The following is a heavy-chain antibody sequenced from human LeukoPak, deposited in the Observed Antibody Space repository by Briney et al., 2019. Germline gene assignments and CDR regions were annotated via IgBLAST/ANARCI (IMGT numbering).Heavy chain of an antibody. J-gene: IGHJ4*02. V-gene: IGHV3-30*02. CDR1: EFTFSSYG. D-gene: IGHD2-2*01. Sequence: GGSLRLSCAASEFTFSSYGMHWVRQAPGKGLEWVAFIRYDGSNKYYADSVKGRFTISRDNSKNTLYLQMNSLRAEDTAVYYCAKDSLWVEYCSSTSCSFFDYWGQGTLGTVSS. CDR3: AKDSLWVEYCSSTSCSFFDY. CDR2: IRYDGSNK.